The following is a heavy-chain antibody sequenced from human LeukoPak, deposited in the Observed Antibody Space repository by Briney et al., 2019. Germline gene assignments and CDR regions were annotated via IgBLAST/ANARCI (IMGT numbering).Heavy chain of an antibody. CDR2: INPNSGGT. J-gene: IGHJ4*02. V-gene: IGHV1-2*02. Sequence: GASVTVSCKASGYTFTGYYMHWVRQAPGQGLEWMGWINPNSGGTNYAQKFQGRVTMTRDTSISTAYMELSRLRSDDTAVYYCARDRNRASGCSNYWGQGTLVTVSS. CDR1: GYTFTGYY. D-gene: IGHD6-19*01. CDR3: ARDRNRASGCSNY.